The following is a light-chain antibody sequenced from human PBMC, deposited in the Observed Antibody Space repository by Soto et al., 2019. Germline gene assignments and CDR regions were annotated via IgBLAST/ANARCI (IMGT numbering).Light chain of an antibody. CDR2: AAS. CDR3: QKYNSAPWT. V-gene: IGKV1-27*01. Sequence: DIQMTQSPSSLSASVGDRVTITCRASQGISNYLAWYHQKPGKVPKLLIYAASTLQSGVPSRFSGSGSGTDFTRTISSLQPEDVATYYCQKYNSAPWTFGQGTKVEIK. CDR1: QGISNY. J-gene: IGKJ1*01.